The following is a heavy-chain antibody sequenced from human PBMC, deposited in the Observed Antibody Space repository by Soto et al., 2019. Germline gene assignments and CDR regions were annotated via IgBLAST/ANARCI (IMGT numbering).Heavy chain of an antibody. V-gene: IGHV4-31*03. CDR3: ARRPTGSGSSYFEN. J-gene: IGHJ4*02. CDR2: VHYSGST. CDR1: GDSISSGDYY. D-gene: IGHD3-10*01. Sequence: QVHLQESGPGLVKPSETLSLTCSVSGDSISSGDYYWNWIRQHPVKGLEWIGFVHYSGSTFYNPSLESRVSISIDTSQNRFSLKVTSVTSADTAVYYCARRPTGSGSSYFENWGQGTLITVSS.